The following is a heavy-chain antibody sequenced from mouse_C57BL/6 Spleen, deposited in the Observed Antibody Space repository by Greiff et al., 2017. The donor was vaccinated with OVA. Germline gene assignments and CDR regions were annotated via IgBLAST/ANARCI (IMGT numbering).Heavy chain of an antibody. Sequence: VQLQQSGAELVRPGASVKLSCKASGYTFTDYYINWVKQRPGQGLEWIARIYPGSGNTYYNEKFKGKATLTAEKSSSTAYMQLSSLTSEDSAVYFCARGGRGWFAYWGQGTLVTVSA. J-gene: IGHJ3*01. CDR1: GYTFTDYY. CDR2: IYPGSGNT. V-gene: IGHV1-76*01. CDR3: ARGGRGWFAY.